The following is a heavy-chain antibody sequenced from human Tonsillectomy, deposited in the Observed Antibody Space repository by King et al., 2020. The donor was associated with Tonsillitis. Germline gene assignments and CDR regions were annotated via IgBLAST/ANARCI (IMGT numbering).Heavy chain of an antibody. D-gene: IGHD3-3*01. CDR2: IIPIFGVA. J-gene: IGHJ6*03. Sequence: QLVQSGAEVKKPGSSVKVSCKASGDTFTTYAMSWVRQAPGQGLEWMGRIIPIFGVANYAQKFQGRVTITADKSTSTAYMELSSLRSEDTAVYYCERDRGVVAGSSYYYMDVWGTGTTVTVSS. CDR1: GDTFTTYA. V-gene: IGHV1-69*04. CDR3: ERDRGVVAGSSYYYMDV.